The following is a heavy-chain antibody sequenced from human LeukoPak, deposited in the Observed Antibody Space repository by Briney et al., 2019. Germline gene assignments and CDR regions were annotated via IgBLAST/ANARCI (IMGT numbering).Heavy chain of an antibody. Sequence: PSQTLSLTCAVYGGSFSGYYWSWIRQPPGKGLEWIGEINHSGSTNYNPSLKSRVTISVDTSKNQFSLKLSSVTAADTAVYYCARGYPHYDILTGYYRYWGQGTLVTVSS. J-gene: IGHJ4*02. V-gene: IGHV4-34*01. D-gene: IGHD3-9*01. CDR3: ARGYPHYDILTGYYRY. CDR1: GGSFSGYY. CDR2: INHSGST.